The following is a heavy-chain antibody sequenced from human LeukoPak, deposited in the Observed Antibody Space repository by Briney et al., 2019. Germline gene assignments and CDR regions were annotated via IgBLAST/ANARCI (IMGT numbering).Heavy chain of an antibody. CDR2: IYTSGST. J-gene: IGHJ4*02. Sequence: SETLSLTCTVSGGSISSYYWSWIRQPPGKGLEWIGYIYTSGSTNYNPSLKSRVTLSVDTSKNQFSLKLSSVTAADTAVYYCAKGYFEDYFDYWGQGTLVTVSS. V-gene: IGHV4-4*09. CDR3: AKGYFEDYFDY. D-gene: IGHD3-22*01. CDR1: GGSISSYY.